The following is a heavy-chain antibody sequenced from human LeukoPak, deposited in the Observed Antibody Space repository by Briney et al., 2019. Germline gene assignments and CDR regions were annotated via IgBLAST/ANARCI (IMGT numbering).Heavy chain of an antibody. CDR2: IYYSVST. J-gene: IGHJ6*03. CDR3: ARGRTGTTGYYYYYYYMDV. CDR1: GCSFSSYY. V-gene: IGHV4-59*01. Sequence: SETLCLTCTVSGCSFSSYYWSWIRQPPGKGLEWIRYIYYSVSTNYNTSLKSRLTIFVDTSKNQFSLKLSSVTAADTAVYYCARGRTGTTGYYYYYYYMDVWGKGTTVTVSS. D-gene: IGHD1-7*01.